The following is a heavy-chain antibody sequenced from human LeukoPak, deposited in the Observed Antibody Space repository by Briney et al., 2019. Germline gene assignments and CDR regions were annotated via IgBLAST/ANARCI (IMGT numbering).Heavy chain of an antibody. D-gene: IGHD2-2*01. V-gene: IGHV4-61*02. CDR3: ARDHSSTSRSGWFDP. CDR1: GGSISSGSYY. CDR2: IYTSG. Sequence: SETLSLTCTVSGGSISSGSYYWSWIRQPAGKGLEWIGRIYTSGSTISVDTSKNQFSLKLSSVTAADTAVYYCARDHSSTSRSGWFDPWGQGTLVTVSS. J-gene: IGHJ5*02.